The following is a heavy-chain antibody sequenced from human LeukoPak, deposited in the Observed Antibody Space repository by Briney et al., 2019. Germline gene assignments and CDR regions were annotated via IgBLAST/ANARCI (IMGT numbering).Heavy chain of an antibody. CDR2: INHSGST. CDR3: ARGSHYDILTGYWFDY. V-gene: IGHV4-34*01. D-gene: IGHD3-9*01. J-gene: IGHJ4*02. CDR1: CGSFSGYY. Sequence: SETLSLTCAVYCGSFSGYYRSWIRQPPGKGLEWIGEINHSGSTNYNLSLKSRVTISVDTSKNQFSLKLSSVTAADTAVYYCARGSHYDILTGYWFDYWGQGNLVTVSS.